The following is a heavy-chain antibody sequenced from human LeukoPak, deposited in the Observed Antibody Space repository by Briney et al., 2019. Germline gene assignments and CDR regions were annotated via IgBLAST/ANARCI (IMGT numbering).Heavy chain of an antibody. J-gene: IGHJ4*02. CDR2: INHSGST. CDR3: ARVRAPTVTPYFDY. D-gene: IGHD4-17*01. Sequence: ASETLSLTCAVYGGSFSGYYWSWIRQPPGKGLEWIGEINHSGSTNYNPSLKSRVTISVDTSKNQFSLKLSSVTAADTAVYYCARVRAPTVTPYFDYWGQGTLVTVSS. V-gene: IGHV4-34*01. CDR1: GGSFSGYY.